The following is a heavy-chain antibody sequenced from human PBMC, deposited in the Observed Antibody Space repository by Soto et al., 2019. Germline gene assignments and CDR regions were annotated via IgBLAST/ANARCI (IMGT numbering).Heavy chain of an antibody. CDR1: GFTFSSYA. V-gene: IGHV3-23*01. CDR3: ARYIPGVRYYGMDV. D-gene: IGHD2-2*01. J-gene: IGHJ6*02. CDR2: IGESGTPT. Sequence: EVQLLESGGGLVQPGGSLRLSCAASGFTFSSYAMKWVRQAPGKGLEWVSLIGESGTPTYDADPVKGRFTISRDNSGNTLFLEMYGLSAEDTAVYYCARYIPGVRYYGMDVWGQGLTVTVSS.